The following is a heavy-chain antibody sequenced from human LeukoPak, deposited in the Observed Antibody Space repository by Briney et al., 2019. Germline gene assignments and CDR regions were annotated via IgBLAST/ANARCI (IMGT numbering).Heavy chain of an antibody. D-gene: IGHD6-13*01. Sequence: SVKVCCKASGGTFSNYGISWVRQAPGQGLEWMGGIIPIFGTANYAQKFQGRVTITADESTSTAYMELSSLRSEDTAVYYCARDRGGRQLVPRCFDYWGQGTLVTVSS. CDR2: IIPIFGTA. CDR3: ARDRGGRQLVPRCFDY. V-gene: IGHV1-69*13. J-gene: IGHJ4*02. CDR1: GGTFSNYG.